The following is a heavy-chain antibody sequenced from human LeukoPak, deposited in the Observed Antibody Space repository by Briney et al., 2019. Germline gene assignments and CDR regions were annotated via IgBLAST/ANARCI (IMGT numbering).Heavy chain of an antibody. CDR3: ARDRGYDFWSAHYYYYMDV. D-gene: IGHD3-3*01. J-gene: IGHJ6*03. CDR1: GFTFSSYE. CDR2: ISSSGTI. Sequence: GGSLRLSCAASGFTFSSYEMNWVRQAPGKGLEWVSYISSSGTIYYADSMKGRFTISRDNAKNSLYLQMNSLRAEDTAVYYCARDRGYDFWSAHYYYYMDVWGKGTTVTVSS. V-gene: IGHV3-48*03.